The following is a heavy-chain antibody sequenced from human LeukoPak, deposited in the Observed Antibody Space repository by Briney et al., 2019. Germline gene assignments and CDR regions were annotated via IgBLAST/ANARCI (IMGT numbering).Heavy chain of an antibody. CDR2: MNPNSGNT. CDR3: ARAINRGGVLLWFGELYNWFDP. D-gene: IGHD3-10*01. V-gene: IGHV1-8*03. CDR1: GYTFTSYD. Sequence: ALVKVSCKASGYTFTSYDINWVRQATGQGLEWMGWMNPNSGNTGYAQKFQGRVTITRNTSISTAYMELSSLRSEDTAVYYCARAINRGGVLLWFGELYNWFDPWGQGTLVTVSS. J-gene: IGHJ5*02.